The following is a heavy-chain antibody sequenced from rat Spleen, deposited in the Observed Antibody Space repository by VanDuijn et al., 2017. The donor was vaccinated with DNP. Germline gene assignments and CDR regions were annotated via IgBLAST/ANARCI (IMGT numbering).Heavy chain of an antibody. D-gene: IGHD1-9*01. CDR3: AKEGTTGITSPFGG. CDR1: GFTFNTYW. Sequence: EVQLVETGGGLVQPGRSLKLSCVASGFTFNTYWMFWVRQAPGKGLEWVASINPDGASTYYLDSVKGRFTISRDNAENTVYLQMNNLRSEDTATYYCAKEGTTGITSPFGGWGQGVMVTVSS. V-gene: IGHV5-58*01. J-gene: IGHJ2*01. CDR2: INPDGAST.